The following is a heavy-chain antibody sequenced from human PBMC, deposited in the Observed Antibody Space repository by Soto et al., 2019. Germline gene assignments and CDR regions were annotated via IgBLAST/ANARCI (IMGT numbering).Heavy chain of an antibody. Sequence: PSETLSLTCTVSGGSISSGDYYWSWIRQPPGKGLEWIGYIYYSGSTYYNPSLKSRVTISVDTSKNQFSLKLSSVTAADTAVYYCARADLTSIYFDYWGQGTLVPVSP. J-gene: IGHJ4*02. CDR1: GGSISSGDYY. D-gene: IGHD2-2*01. V-gene: IGHV4-30-4*01. CDR3: ARADLTSIYFDY. CDR2: IYYSGST.